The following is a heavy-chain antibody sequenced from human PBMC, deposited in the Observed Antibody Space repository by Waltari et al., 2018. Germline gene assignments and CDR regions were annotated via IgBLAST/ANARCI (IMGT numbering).Heavy chain of an antibody. CDR1: GESFLGYF. CDR2: IHYSGST. V-gene: IGHV4-34*01. D-gene: IGHD2-21*01. CDR3: ARYGEVPPNYFFDY. Sequence: QVQLHQWGAGQLKPSETLSLTCAASGESFLGYFWSWIRQSPGKGLEWLGAIHYSGSTNYNPTLASRLSLSVDTTKKQFSLRLTSVTAADAALYFCARYGEVPPNYFFDYWGQGTLVTVSS. J-gene: IGHJ4*01.